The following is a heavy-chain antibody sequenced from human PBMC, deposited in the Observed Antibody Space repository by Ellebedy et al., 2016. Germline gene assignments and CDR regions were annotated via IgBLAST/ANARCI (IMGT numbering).Heavy chain of an antibody. CDR2: VFHSGAT. CDR3: AKWNGDWNAFDV. CDR1: GGSVTSYY. D-gene: IGHD1-1*01. V-gene: IGHV4-59*02. J-gene: IGHJ3*01. Sequence: SETLSLTCNVSGGSVTSYYWNWIRRPPGKGLEWIGFVFHSGATLYSPSLKSRVTMSVDTSKSQFSLRLTSVTAADTAVYYCAKWNGDWNAFDVWGQGTMVTVS.